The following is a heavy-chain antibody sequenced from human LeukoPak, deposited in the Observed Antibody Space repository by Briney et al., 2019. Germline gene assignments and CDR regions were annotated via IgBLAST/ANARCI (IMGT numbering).Heavy chain of an antibody. D-gene: IGHD5-24*01. V-gene: IGHV1-46*01. J-gene: IGHJ4*02. CDR3: ARDLFRLGSLSRDGNNWDY. Sequence: ASVKVSCKASGYTFTSQYVHWVRQAPGRGLEWVGIINPSGGSTRYAQKFQGRVTMTRDTSTSTVYMELSSLRSEDTAVYYCARDLFRLGSLSRDGNNWDYWGQGTLVTVSS. CDR2: INPSGGST. CDR1: GYTFTSQY.